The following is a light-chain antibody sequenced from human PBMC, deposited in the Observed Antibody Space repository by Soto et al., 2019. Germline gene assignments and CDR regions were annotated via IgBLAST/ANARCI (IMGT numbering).Light chain of an antibody. V-gene: IGKV3-20*01. CDR3: QQYNGSPPWT. CDR1: QTVDNNY. J-gene: IGKJ1*01. Sequence: EIVLTHSPGTLSLSPGEIATLSCGASQTVDNNYLGWYQRKAGQAPRLLIYGASSRATGIPDRFSGSGSGTEFTLTITSLQAEDFALYYCQQYNGSPPWTFGQGTKVDIK. CDR2: GAS.